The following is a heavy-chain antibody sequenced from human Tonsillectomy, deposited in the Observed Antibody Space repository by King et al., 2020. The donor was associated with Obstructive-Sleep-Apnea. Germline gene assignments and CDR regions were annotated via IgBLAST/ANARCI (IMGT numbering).Heavy chain of an antibody. Sequence: QLVQSGGGLVQPGGSLRLSCAASGITFSSYSMNWVRQAPGKGLEWVSYISSSTITIYYADSVKGRFTISRDNAKNSLYLQMNSLRAEDTAVYYCATGGPDAFDFWGRGTMVTVSS. D-gene: IGHD3-16*01. CDR1: GITFSSYS. CDR2: ISSSTITI. CDR3: ATGGPDAFDF. J-gene: IGHJ3*01. V-gene: IGHV3-48*04.